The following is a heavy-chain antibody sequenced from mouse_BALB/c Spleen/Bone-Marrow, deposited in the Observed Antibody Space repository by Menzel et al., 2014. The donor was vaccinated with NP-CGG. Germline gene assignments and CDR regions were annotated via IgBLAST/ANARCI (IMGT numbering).Heavy chain of an antibody. CDR3: ARGGFDY. CDR1: GYTFTSYW. J-gene: IGHJ2*01. V-gene: IGHV1S81*02. Sequence: QVQLQQSGAELVKPGASVKLSCKASGYTFTSYWMHWVKQRPGQGLEWIGEINPSNGRTSYNEKFKSKATLTVDKSSSTAYMQLSSLTSEDSAVYYCARGGFDYWGQGTTLTVSS. CDR2: INPSNGRT.